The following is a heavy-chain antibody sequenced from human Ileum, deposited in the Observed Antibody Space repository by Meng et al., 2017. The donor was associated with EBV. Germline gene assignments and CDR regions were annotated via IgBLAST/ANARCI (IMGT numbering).Heavy chain of an antibody. CDR3: LRGSGGSV. Sequence: QVQLRGSGPELVKPPETLSLTCAVSGDSITNHNWWAWVRQPPGKGLEWIGEIPHRGSSAYSPSLKSRVSMSIDKSKNQFSLKLTSVTAADTAVYHCLRGSGGSVWGQGTLVTVSS. J-gene: IGHJ1*01. V-gene: IGHV4-4*03. D-gene: IGHD3-10*01. CDR1: GDSITNHNW. CDR2: IPHRGSS.